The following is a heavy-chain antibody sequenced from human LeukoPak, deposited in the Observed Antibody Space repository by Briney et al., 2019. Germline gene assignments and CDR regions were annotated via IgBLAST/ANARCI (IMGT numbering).Heavy chain of an antibody. CDR2: ISSSSSHI. Sequence: GGSLRLSCAASGFTFSSYSMNWVRQAPGKGLEWVSSISSSSSHIYYADSVKGRFTISRDNAKNSLYLQMNSLRAEDTAVYYCARMSPISDYWGQGTLVTVSS. V-gene: IGHV3-21*01. D-gene: IGHD3-3*02. CDR3: ARMSPISDY. J-gene: IGHJ4*02. CDR1: GFTFSSYS.